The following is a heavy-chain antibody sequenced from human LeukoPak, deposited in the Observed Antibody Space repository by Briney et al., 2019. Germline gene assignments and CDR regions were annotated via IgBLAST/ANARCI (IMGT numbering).Heavy chain of an antibody. CDR1: GGSFSGCF. Sequence: SETLSLTCAVCGGSFSGCFWSWLRQPPGKGREGRGEINHSGGNNYNPSLKSGVTISIETSKKEFSLKRSSVTAADTAVYYCARQALSHQLVLSFMSWGQGTLVTVSS. J-gene: IGHJ5*02. CDR3: ARQALSHQLVLSFMS. V-gene: IGHV4-34*01. D-gene: IGHD2-2*01. CDR2: INHSGGN.